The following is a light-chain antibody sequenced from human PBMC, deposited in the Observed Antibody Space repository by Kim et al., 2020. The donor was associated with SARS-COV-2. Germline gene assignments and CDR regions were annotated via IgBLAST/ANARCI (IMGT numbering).Light chain of an antibody. CDR3: QQRTTSLT. CDR2: DAS. V-gene: IGKV3-11*01. Sequence: DTVLTQSPATLSLSPGERATLSCKASQSVGSQLAWYQQKPGQAPRLLIYDASNRAAGIPARFSGSGSGTDFTLTISSLEPEDFAVYYCQQRTTSLTFGGGTKVDIK. CDR1: QSVGSQ. J-gene: IGKJ4*01.